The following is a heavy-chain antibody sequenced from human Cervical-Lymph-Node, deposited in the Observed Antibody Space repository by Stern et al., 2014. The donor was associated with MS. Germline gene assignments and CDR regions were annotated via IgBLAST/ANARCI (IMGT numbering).Heavy chain of an antibody. D-gene: IGHD1-14*01. Sequence: QMQLVQSGSEVKKDGASVKVTCKASGYTFNIFGITWVRQAPGQGLEWMGWISASNGNTQYARNLQGRVTLTTDTSTSTAYMELRSLRSDDTAVYYCARAGAEVTTHFSDWGQGTLVTVSS. CDR2: ISASNGNT. CDR1: GYTFNIFG. V-gene: IGHV1-18*01. J-gene: IGHJ4*02. CDR3: ARAGAEVTTHFSD.